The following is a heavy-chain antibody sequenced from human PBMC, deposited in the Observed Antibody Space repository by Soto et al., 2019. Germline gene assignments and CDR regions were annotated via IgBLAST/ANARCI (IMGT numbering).Heavy chain of an antibody. CDR2: ISAYNGNT. CDR1: GYTFTSYG. V-gene: IGHV1-18*01. D-gene: IGHD6-19*01. CDR3: ATVPRIAVAGKKWFDP. J-gene: IGHJ5*02. Sequence: GASVKVSCKASGYTFTSYGISWVRQAPGQGLEWMGWISAYNGNTNYAQKLQGRVTMTTDTSTSTAYMELRSLRSDDTAVYYCATVPRIAVAGKKWFDPWGQGTLVTVSS.